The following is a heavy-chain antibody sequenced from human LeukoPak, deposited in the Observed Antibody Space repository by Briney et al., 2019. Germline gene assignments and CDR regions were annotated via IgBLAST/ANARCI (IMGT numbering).Heavy chain of an antibody. Sequence: GASVKVSCKVSGYTLTELSMHWVRQAPGKGLEWMEGFDPEDGETIYAQKFQGRVTMTEDTSTDTAYMELSSLRSEDTAVYYCATGYYFTSGKYYYYYMDVWGKGTTVTVSS. CDR1: GYTLTELS. D-gene: IGHD3-10*01. V-gene: IGHV1-24*01. CDR2: FDPEDGET. CDR3: ATGYYFTSGKYYYYYMDV. J-gene: IGHJ6*03.